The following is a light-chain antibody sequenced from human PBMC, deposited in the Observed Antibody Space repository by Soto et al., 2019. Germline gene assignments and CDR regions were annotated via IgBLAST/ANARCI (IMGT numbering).Light chain of an antibody. CDR1: QTISSSS. CDR3: QQYGSSLLT. CDR2: GAS. V-gene: IGKV3-20*01. Sequence: EIVLKMSRGKLRFSAGESGSRSSTFSQTISSSSLAWYQQKPGQAPRLLIFGASSRATCIPDRFSGSGSGTDFTLTISRLEPEDFAVYYCQQYGSSLLTFGGGTKVDIK. J-gene: IGKJ4*01.